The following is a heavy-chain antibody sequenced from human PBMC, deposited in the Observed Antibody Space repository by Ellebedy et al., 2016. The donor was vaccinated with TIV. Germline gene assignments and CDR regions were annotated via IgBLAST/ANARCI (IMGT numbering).Heavy chain of an antibody. J-gene: IGHJ3*02. V-gene: IGHV3-7*01. Sequence: GGSLRLSCAASGFTFNSYWMTWVRHAPGKGLECVANINQDVSDKYYVDSLRGRFTISIDNAKNSLYLQMNSLRGEDTAVYYCATDGSYGDYRSPTHAFVMWGQGTMVTVSS. CDR3: ATDGSYGDYRSPTHAFVM. D-gene: IGHD4-17*01. CDR2: INQDVSDK. CDR1: GFTFNSYW.